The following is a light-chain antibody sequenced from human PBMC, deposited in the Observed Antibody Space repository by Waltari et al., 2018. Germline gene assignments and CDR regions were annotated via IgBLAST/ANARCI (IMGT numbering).Light chain of an antibody. CDR3: QQYYGIPG. J-gene: IGKJ1*01. CDR1: HGLLHSNGYNY. V-gene: IGKV4-1*01. CDR2: WAS. Sequence: DIVLTQSPLSLPVTPGQPASIPCRSSHGLLHSNGYNYLDWYLQKPGQPPKLLIYWASTRESGVPDRFSGSGSGTDFTLTISSLQAEDVAVYYCQQYYGIPGFGQGTKVEIK.